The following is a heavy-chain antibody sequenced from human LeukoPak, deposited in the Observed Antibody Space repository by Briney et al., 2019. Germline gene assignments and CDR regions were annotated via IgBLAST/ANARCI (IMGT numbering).Heavy chain of an antibody. CDR2: IISSSSYI. D-gene: IGHD2-15*01. J-gene: IGHJ4*02. CDR3: ARDPQYCSGGSCYSFDY. V-gene: IGHV3-21*01. Sequence: PGGSLRLSCAASGFTFSTYSMNWVRQAPGKGLEWVSSIISSSSYIYYADSVKGRFAISRDNAKNSLYLQMNSLRAEDKAVYYCARDPQYCSGGSCYSFDYWGQGTLVTVSS. CDR1: GFTFSTYS.